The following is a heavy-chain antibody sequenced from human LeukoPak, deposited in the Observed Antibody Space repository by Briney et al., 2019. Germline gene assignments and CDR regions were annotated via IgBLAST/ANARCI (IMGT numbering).Heavy chain of an antibody. V-gene: IGHV3-23*01. Sequence: GGSLRLSCAASGFIFSSYAMSWVRQAPGKGLEWVSAISNNGGYTYYADSVQGRFTISRDNSKSTLCLQMNSLRAEDTAVYYCAKQLGYCSDGSCYFPYWGQGTLVTVSS. D-gene: IGHD2-15*01. CDR3: AKQLGYCSDGSCYFPY. CDR2: ISNNGGYT. J-gene: IGHJ4*02. CDR1: GFIFSSYA.